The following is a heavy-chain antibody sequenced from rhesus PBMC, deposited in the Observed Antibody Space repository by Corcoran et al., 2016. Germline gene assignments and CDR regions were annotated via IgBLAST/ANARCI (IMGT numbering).Heavy chain of an antibody. D-gene: IGHD6S26*01. V-gene: IGHV4S7*01. J-gene: IGHJ5-1*01. CDR2: IYGGSGST. CDR1: GGSISSSNW. Sequence: QVQLQESGQGLVKPSETLSLTCAVSGGSISSSNWWSWIRPSPGKGLELIGYIYGGSGSTSYNPSLKSRVTISTDTSKNQFSLKLSSVTAADTAVYYCARDGPLGGQRLVKKFNRFDVWGPGILVTVSS. CDR3: ARDGPLGGQRLVKKFNRFDV.